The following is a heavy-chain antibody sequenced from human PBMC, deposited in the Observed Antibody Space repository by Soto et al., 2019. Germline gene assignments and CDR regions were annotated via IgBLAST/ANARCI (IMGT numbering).Heavy chain of an antibody. V-gene: IGHV3-23*01. J-gene: IGHJ5*02. CDR3: AREELRYFDWPRGERNWFDP. CDR1: GFTFNNYA. D-gene: IGHD3-9*01. CDR2: ISGGGDTT. Sequence: GGSLRLSCAASGFTFNNYAMTWVRQAPGKGLEWVSAISGGGDTTSYADSVKGRFTVSRDGSKNTLYLQMNSLRAEDTAVYYCAREELRYFDWPRGERNWFDPWGQGTLVTVSS.